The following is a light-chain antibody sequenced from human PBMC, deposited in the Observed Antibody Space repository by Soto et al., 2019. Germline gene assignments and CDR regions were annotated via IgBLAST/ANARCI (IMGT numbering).Light chain of an antibody. CDR1: QSVSSN. CDR3: QQYNNWPSWT. J-gene: IGKJ1*01. V-gene: IGKV3-15*01. Sequence: EIVMTQSPATLSVSPGERATPSCRASQSVSSNLAWYQQKPDQAPRLLIYGASTRATGIPARFSGSGSGTEFTLTISSLQSEDFAVYYCQQYNNWPSWTFGQGTKVEIK. CDR2: GAS.